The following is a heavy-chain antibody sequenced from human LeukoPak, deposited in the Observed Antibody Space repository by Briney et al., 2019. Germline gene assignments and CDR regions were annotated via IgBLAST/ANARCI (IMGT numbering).Heavy chain of an antibody. Sequence: PGGSLRLSCAASGFTFSSYTINWVRQAPGKGLEWVSAISGSGGSTYYADSVKGRFTISRDNSKNTLYLQMNSLRAEDTAVYYCAKVLRFLEWCFDYWGQGTLVTVSS. V-gene: IGHV3-23*01. J-gene: IGHJ4*02. CDR2: ISGSGGST. CDR1: GFTFSSYT. D-gene: IGHD3-3*01. CDR3: AKVLRFLEWCFDY.